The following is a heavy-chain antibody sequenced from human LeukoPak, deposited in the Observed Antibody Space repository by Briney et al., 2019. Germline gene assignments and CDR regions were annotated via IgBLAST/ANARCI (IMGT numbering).Heavy chain of an antibody. CDR1: GGTFSSYA. CDR3: ARGGTISIAARLRGDPRFDY. J-gene: IGHJ4*02. D-gene: IGHD6-6*01. CDR2: IVPILGIA. Sequence: SVKVSCKASGGTFSSYAISWVRQAPGQGLEWMGRIVPILGIANYAQKFQGRVTITADKSTSTAYMELSSLRSEDTAVYYCARGGTISIAARLRGDPRFDYWGQGTLVTVSS. V-gene: IGHV1-69*04.